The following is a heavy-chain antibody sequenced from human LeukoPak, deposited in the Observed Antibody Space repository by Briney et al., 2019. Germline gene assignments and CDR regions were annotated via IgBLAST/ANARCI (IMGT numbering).Heavy chain of an antibody. CDR1: GFIFNNYA. Sequence: PGGSLRLSCAGCGFIFNNYAMHWVRQPPGKGLEWVSGISWNSGSIDYADSVKGRFTISRDNAKNSLYLQMNSLRVEDMAVYFCARPAKMGYSYVGYWGQGTLVTVSS. CDR3: ARPAKMGYSYVGY. D-gene: IGHD5-18*01. CDR2: ISWNSGSI. V-gene: IGHV3-9*03. J-gene: IGHJ4*02.